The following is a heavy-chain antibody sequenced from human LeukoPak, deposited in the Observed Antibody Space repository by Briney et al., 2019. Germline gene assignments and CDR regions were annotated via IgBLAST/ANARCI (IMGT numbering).Heavy chain of an antibody. J-gene: IGHJ3*02. CDR3: ARRYYYDSSGYEPGIAFDI. Sequence: PSQTLSLTCTVSGGSISSGDYYWSWIRQPPGKGLEWIGYIYYSGSTYYNPSLKSRVTISVDTSKNQFSLKLSSVTAADTAVYYCARRYYYDSSGYEPGIAFDIWGQGTMVTVSS. CDR1: GGSISSGDYY. V-gene: IGHV4-30-4*01. CDR2: IYYSGST. D-gene: IGHD3-22*01.